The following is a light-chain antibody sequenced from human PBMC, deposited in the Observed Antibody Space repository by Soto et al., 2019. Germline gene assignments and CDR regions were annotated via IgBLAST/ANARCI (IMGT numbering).Light chain of an antibody. CDR1: QNVLYSSNNKNQ. J-gene: IGKJ4*01. CDR3: QQYYSPPLT. Sequence: DIVMTQSPDSLAVSLGESATINCTSSQNVLYSSNNKNQLAWYQQKPGQPPKLLIYWASTRESGVPDRFSGSGSGTDFILTSSSLQAEDVAVYYCQQYYSPPLTFGGGTKVEIK. CDR2: WAS. V-gene: IGKV4-1*01.